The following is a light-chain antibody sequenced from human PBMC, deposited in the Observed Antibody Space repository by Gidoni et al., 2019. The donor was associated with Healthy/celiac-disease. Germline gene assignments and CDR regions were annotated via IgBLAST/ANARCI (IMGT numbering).Light chain of an antibody. CDR1: QSVSSSY. V-gene: IGKV3D-20*01. J-gene: IGKJ4*01. CDR3: QQYGSSPPLT. CDR2: DAS. Sequence: EIVLTHSPPTLSLSPGDSATLSCGASQSVSSSYLAWYQQKPGLAPSLLIYDASSRATGIPDRFSGRGSGTDFTITISRLEPEDFAVYYCQQYGSSPPLTFGGGTKVEIK.